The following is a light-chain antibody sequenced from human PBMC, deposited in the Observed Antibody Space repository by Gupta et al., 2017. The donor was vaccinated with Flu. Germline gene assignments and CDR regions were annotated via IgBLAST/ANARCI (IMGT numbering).Light chain of an antibody. Sequence: PSFMSASVGDRVTITCRASQRIRSYLAWYQQKPGKAPYLLIYAASTVKTGVPSRFSGSGSGTEFTLTIDSRQPEDFATYYCEQEDTSPFTFGHGTKVDVK. CDR1: QRIRSY. V-gene: IGKV1-9*01. J-gene: IGKJ3*01. CDR2: AAS. CDR3: EQEDTSPFT.